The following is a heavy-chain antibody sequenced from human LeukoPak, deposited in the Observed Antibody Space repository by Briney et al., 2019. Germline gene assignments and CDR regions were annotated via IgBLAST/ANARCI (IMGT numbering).Heavy chain of an antibody. Sequence: PEGSLRLSCAASRFTFSNYWMSWVRQAPGKGLEWVANINQDGSEKHYVDSVKGRFTISRDNAKNSLYLQMNSLRAEDTAVYYCASMDTALETDYWGQGTLVTVSS. D-gene: IGHD5-18*01. CDR2: INQDGSEK. V-gene: IGHV3-7*01. J-gene: IGHJ4*02. CDR1: RFTFSNYW. CDR3: ASMDTALETDY.